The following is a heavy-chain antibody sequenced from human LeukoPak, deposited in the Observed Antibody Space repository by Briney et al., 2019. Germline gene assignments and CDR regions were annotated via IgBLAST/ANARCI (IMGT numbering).Heavy chain of an antibody. CDR2: ISSSGSTI. Sequence: PEGSLRLSCAASGFTFSSYEMNRVRQAPGKGLEWVSYISSSGSTIYYADSVKGRFTISRDNAKNSLYLQMNSLRAEDTAVYYCARKRRWSPGAFDIWGQGTMVTVSS. D-gene: IGHD3-3*01. CDR3: ARKRRWSPGAFDI. CDR1: GFTFSSYE. J-gene: IGHJ3*02. V-gene: IGHV3-48*03.